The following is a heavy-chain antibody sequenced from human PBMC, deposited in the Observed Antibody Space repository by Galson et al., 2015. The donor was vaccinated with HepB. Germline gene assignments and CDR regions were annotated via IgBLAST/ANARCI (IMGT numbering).Heavy chain of an antibody. CDR2: LYSGGGT. J-gene: IGHJ4*02. CDR1: GFAVSSHY. Sequence: SLRLSCAASGFAVSSHYMTWVRQAPGKGLECVSVLYSGGGTYYADSVKGRFTISRDNPKNTLYVQMDSLRAEDTAVYYCARWAGYEDSSGNHFPLDNWGRGTLVTVSS. V-gene: IGHV3-53*01. D-gene: IGHD3-22*01. CDR3: ARWAGYEDSSGNHFPLDN.